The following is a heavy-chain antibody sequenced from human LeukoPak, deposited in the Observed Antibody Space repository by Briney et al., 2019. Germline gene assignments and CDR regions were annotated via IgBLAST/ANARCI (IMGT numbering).Heavy chain of an antibody. CDR2: IYSGGST. Sequence: PGGSLRLSCAASGFIVSSNSMSWVRQGPGKGLEWVSVIYSGGSTDYADSVKGRFTISRDNSKNTLYLQMNSLRAEDTAVYYCARAFCMAVAGIYYYYGMDVWGQGTTVTVSS. J-gene: IGHJ6*02. CDR1: GFIVSSNS. D-gene: IGHD6-19*01. V-gene: IGHV3-66*01. CDR3: ARAFCMAVAGIYYYYGMDV.